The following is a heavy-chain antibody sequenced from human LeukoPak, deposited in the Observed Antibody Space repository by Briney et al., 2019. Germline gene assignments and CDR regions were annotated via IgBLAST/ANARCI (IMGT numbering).Heavy chain of an antibody. CDR2: IIPIFGPA. J-gene: IGHJ4*02. CDR3: ATDPHSDFWTGYYWDS. D-gene: IGHD3/OR15-3a*01. CDR1: GGTLNNYG. Sequence: GASVKVSCKASGGTLNNYGISWLRQAPGQGLEWMGRIIPIFGPALYAPQFKGRVTITADTSTSTAYVEVTSLISEGTAVYFCATDPHSDFWTGYYWDSWGQGTLVTVSS. V-gene: IGHV1-69*06.